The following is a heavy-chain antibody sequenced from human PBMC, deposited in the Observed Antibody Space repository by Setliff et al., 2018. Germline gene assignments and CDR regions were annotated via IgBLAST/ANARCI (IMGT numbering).Heavy chain of an antibody. V-gene: IGHV3-23*01. CDR2: ISASGGGT. CDR3: AKTYIVATVWGDKAFDY. Sequence: GSLRLSCAASGFTFDSHAMAWVRQAPGKGLEWVSGISASGGGTYYPDSVKGRVTISRDNSKNTVYLQLNSLRAEDAAVYYCAKTYIVATVWGDKAFDYWGQGTLVTVSS. J-gene: IGHJ4*02. CDR1: GFTFDSHA. D-gene: IGHD3-16*01.